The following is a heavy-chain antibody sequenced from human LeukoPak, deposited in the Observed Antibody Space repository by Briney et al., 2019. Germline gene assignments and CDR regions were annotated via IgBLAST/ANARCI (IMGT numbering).Heavy chain of an antibody. CDR2: IYYSGST. Sequence: PSETLSLTCTVSGGSISSYYWSWIRQPPGKGLEWIGYIYYSGSTNYNPSLKSRVTISVDTSKNQFSLKLSSVTAADTAVYYCARGGRWDHHRFGYWGQGTLVTVSS. CDR1: GGSISSYY. V-gene: IGHV4-59*01. D-gene: IGHD4-23*01. CDR3: ARGGRWDHHRFGY. J-gene: IGHJ4*02.